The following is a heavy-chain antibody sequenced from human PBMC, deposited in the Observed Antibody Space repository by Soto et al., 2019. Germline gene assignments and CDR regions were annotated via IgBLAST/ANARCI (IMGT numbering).Heavy chain of an antibody. V-gene: IGHV4-30-2*01. CDR1: GGSISSGGYS. J-gene: IGHJ4*01. D-gene: IGHD4-4*01. Sequence: PSETLSLTCAVSGGSISSGGYSWSWIRQPPGKGLEWIGYIYHSGSTYYNPSLKSRVTISVYRSQYQFSLKLSSVTAADIAVYYSATWMNTVTTLDYSGHGTLLTVSS. CDR3: ATWMNTVTTLDY. CDR2: IYHSGST.